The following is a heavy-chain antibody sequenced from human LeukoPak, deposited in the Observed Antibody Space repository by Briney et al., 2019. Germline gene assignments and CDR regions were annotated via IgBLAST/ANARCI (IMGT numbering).Heavy chain of an antibody. CDR3: ARGGRGRAPYSRENAFDI. V-gene: IGHV4-34*01. CDR2: INHSGST. Sequence: PSETLSLTCAVYGGSFSGYYWSWIRQPPGKGLEWIGEINHSGSTNYNPSLKSRVTISVDTSKNQFSLKLSSVTAADTAVYYCARGGRGRAPYSRENAFDIWGQGTMVTVSS. D-gene: IGHD3-10*01. CDR1: GGSFSGYY. J-gene: IGHJ3*02.